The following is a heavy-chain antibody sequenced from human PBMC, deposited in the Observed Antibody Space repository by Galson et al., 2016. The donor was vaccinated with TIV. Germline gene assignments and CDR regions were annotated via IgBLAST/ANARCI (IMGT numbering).Heavy chain of an antibody. Sequence: SETLSLTCTVSGDSISRASYFWGWIRQSPGKGLERIGSDFYSGSTFYSGNIYYTPSLKSRLTISVDTSKNQFSLRLSSVTAADTAVYYCARHSGAVAGYDYGMDVWGQGTTVTVSS. CDR3: ARHSGAVAGYDYGMDV. V-gene: IGHV4-39*01. D-gene: IGHD6-19*01. CDR1: GDSISRASYF. CDR2: DFYSGST. J-gene: IGHJ6*02.